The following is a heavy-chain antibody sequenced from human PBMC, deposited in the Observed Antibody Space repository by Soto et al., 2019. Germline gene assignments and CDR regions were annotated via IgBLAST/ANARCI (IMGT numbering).Heavy chain of an antibody. D-gene: IGHD2-21*02. J-gene: IGHJ4*02. CDR2: IYYSGST. Sequence: PSETLSLTCTVSGGSISSYYWSWIRQPPGKGLEWIGYIYYSGSTNYNPSLKSRVTISVDTSKNQFSLKLSSVTAADTAVYYCAREDDYYFDYWGQGTLVTVAS. V-gene: IGHV4-59*13. CDR1: GGSISSYY. CDR3: AREDDYYFDY.